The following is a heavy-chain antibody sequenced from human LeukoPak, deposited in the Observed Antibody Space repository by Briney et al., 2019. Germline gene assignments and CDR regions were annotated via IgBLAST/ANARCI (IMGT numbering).Heavy chain of an antibody. Sequence: GGSLRLSRAASGFTFSSYSMNWVRQAPGKGLEWVSSISSSSSYIYYADSVKGRFTISRDNAKNSLYLQMNSLRAEDTAVYYCAREGVTVTVGIDYWGQGTLVTVSS. CDR3: AREGVTVTVGIDY. CDR1: GFTFSSYS. J-gene: IGHJ4*02. CDR2: ISSSSSYI. V-gene: IGHV3-21*01. D-gene: IGHD4-17*01.